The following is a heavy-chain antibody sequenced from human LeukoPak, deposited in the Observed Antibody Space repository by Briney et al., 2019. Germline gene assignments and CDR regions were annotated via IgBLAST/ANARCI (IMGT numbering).Heavy chain of an antibody. J-gene: IGHJ4*02. D-gene: IGHD5-18*01. CDR1: GGSISTYY. CDR3: ATDVGGYNYGYSLDY. V-gene: IGHV4-4*07. Sequence: SETLSLTCTVSGGSISTYYCSWIRQPAGKGLEWIGRIYTSGSTSYNSSLKSRVTMSVDTSKNQFSLKLSSVTAADTAVYYCATDVGGYNYGYSLDYWGQGTLVSVSS. CDR2: IYTSGST.